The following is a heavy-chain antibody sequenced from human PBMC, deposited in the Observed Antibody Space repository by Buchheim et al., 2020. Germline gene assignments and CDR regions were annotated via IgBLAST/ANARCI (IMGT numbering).Heavy chain of an antibody. D-gene: IGHD2-8*01. CDR2: ISSSSSYI. V-gene: IGHV3-21*01. CDR1: GFTFSSYS. J-gene: IGHJ5*02. Sequence: EVQLVESGGGLVKPGGSLRLSCAASGFTFSSYSMNWVRQAPGKGLEWVSSISSSSSYIYYADSVKGRFTISRDNAKNSLYLQMNSLRAEDTAVYYCARDIRAPFVGDIVLMVYAIEHWFDPWGQGTL. CDR3: ARDIRAPFVGDIVLMVYAIEHWFDP.